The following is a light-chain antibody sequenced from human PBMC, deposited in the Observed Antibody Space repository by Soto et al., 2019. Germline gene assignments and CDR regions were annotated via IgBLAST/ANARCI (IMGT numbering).Light chain of an antibody. J-gene: IGLJ1*01. CDR3: AAWDDRLNAL. CDR1: FSNIGDNA. V-gene: IGLV1-44*01. CDR2: LND. Sequence: QSVLTQPPSLSATPGQRVNISCSGSFSNIGDNAVNWYQQLPGAAPKLLIYLNDQRPSGVPDRFSGSKSGTSAFLAISGLQHEDEADYYCAAWDDRLNALFGTGTKVTV.